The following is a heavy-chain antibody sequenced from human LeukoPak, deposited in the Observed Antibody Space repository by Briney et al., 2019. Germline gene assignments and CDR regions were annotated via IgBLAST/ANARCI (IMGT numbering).Heavy chain of an antibody. CDR2: IYHSGST. CDR1: GGSISSSNW. D-gene: IGHD3/OR15-3a*01. Sequence: PSETLSLTCAVSGGSISSSNWWSWVRQPPGKGLEWIGEIYHSGSTNYNPSLKSRVTISVDKSKNQFSLRLTSVTAADTAVYYCARQTGSGLFILPGGQGTLVTVSS. J-gene: IGHJ4*02. CDR3: ARQTGSGLFILP. V-gene: IGHV4-4*02.